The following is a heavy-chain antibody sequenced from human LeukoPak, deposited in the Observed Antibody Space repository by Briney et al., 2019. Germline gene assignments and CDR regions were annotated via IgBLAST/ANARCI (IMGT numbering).Heavy chain of an antibody. CDR3: AHRRPGHLTGWDNSYFDN. CDR2: IYWDEDK. Sequence: SGPTLVNPTQTLTLTCTFSGFSLYRSGVGVGWIRQPPGKALEWLAVIYWDEDKRYNPSLRSRLTMSKDASKSQVFLVMSNMDPVDTATYYCAHRRPGHLTGWDNSYFDNWGPGTLVTVSS. CDR1: GFSLYRSGVG. V-gene: IGHV2-5*02. D-gene: IGHD1/OR15-1a*01. J-gene: IGHJ4*02.